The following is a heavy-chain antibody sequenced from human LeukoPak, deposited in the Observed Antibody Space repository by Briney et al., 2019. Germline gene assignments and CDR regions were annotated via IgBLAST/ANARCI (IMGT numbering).Heavy chain of an antibody. V-gene: IGHV3-11*06. CDR3: VRARGVVVPAANPYYYYYGMDV. CDR1: GFTFSDYY. Sequence: GGSLRLSYAASGFTFSDYYMSWIRRAPGKGLEWVSYISSSSSYTNYADSVKGRFTISRDNAKNSLYLQMNSLRAEDTAVYYCVRARGVVVPAANPYYYYYGMDVWGKGTTVTVSS. J-gene: IGHJ6*04. CDR2: ISSSSSYT. D-gene: IGHD2-2*01.